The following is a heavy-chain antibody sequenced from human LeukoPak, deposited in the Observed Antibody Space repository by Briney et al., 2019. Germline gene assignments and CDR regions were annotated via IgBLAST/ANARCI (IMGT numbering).Heavy chain of an antibody. J-gene: IGHJ4*02. V-gene: IGHV3-30-3*01. Sequence: GGSLRLSCAASGFTFSSYAMHWVRQAPGKGLEWVAVISYDGSNKYYADSVKGRFTISRDNSKNTLYLQMNSLRAEDTAVYYCARDSALLWFGESLDYWGQGTLVTVSS. CDR2: ISYDGSNK. CDR3: ARDSALLWFGESLDY. D-gene: IGHD3-10*01. CDR1: GFTFSSYA.